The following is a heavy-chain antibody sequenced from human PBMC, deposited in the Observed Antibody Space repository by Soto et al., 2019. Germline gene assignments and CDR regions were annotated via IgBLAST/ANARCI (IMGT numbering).Heavy chain of an antibody. J-gene: IGHJ4*02. Sequence: SETLSLTCTVSGGSVSSGSYYWSWIRQPPGKGLEWIGYIYYSGSTNYNPSLKSRVTISVDTSKNQFSLKLSSVTAADTAVYYCARGPITMVRAKDYWGQGTLVTV. D-gene: IGHD3-10*01. CDR2: IYYSGST. V-gene: IGHV4-61*01. CDR1: GGSVSSGSYY. CDR3: ARGPITMVRAKDY.